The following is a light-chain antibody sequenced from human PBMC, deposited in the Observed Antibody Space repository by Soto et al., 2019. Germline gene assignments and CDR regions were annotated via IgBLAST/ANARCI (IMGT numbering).Light chain of an antibody. CDR2: GAS. CDR1: QSVSSN. V-gene: IGKV3-15*01. CDR3: QQFNEWPLT. J-gene: IGKJ4*01. Sequence: EIVMTQSPATLSVSPGERATLSCRASQSVSSNLAWYQQKPGQAPRLLIYGASSRATGIPARFSGSGSGTEFTLTISSLQSVDFAVYYCQQFNEWPLTFGGGTKVEIK.